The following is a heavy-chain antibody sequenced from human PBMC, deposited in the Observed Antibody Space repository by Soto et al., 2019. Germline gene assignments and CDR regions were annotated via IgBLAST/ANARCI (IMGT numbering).Heavy chain of an antibody. V-gene: IGHV3-23*04. J-gene: IGHJ4*02. CDR3: AGPGYSSQDY. Sequence: VQLVESGGGVVQPGRSLILSCAASGFTFRTYGMHWVRQAPGKGLEWVSAISGSGDGTDYAASVKGRFTISRDNSKNTLYLQMNSLRAEDTAVYYCAGPGYSSQDYWGQGALVTVSS. CDR1: GFTFRTYG. D-gene: IGHD5-18*01. CDR2: ISGSGDGT.